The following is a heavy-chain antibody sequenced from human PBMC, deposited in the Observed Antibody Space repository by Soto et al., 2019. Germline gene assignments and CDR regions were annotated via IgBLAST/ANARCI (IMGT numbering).Heavy chain of an antibody. J-gene: IGHJ6*02. CDR1: GYTFTSYG. CDR2: ISAYNGNT. CDR3: ARVNTIFRVVITLYSYYGMDV. V-gene: IGHV1-18*01. D-gene: IGHD3-3*01. Sequence: ASVKVSCKASGYTFTSYGISWVRQAPGQGLEWMGWISAYNGNTNYAQKLQGRVTMTTDTSTSTAYMELRSLRSDDTAVYYCARVNTIFRVVITLYSYYGMDVWGQGTTVTVSS.